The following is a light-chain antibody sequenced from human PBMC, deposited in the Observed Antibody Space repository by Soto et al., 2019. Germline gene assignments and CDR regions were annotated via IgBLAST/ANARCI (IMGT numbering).Light chain of an antibody. J-gene: IGKJ2*01. CDR3: QQYGSSPPYT. Sequence: EIVLTQSPGTLSLSPGERATLSCRASQSVSRSNLAWYQQKPGQPPRLLTYGASSRATGIPDRFSGSGSGTDFTLTISRLEPEDFAVYYCQQYGSSPPYTFGQGTKLEIK. V-gene: IGKV3-20*01. CDR2: GAS. CDR1: QSVSRSN.